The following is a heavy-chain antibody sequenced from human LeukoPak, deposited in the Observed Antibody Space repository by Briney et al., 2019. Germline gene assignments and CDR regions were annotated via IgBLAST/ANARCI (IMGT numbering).Heavy chain of an antibody. CDR1: GFTFSGYA. D-gene: IGHD3-9*01. CDR2: ISGSGGST. J-gene: IGHJ4*02. CDR3: AEDEAIRYFDWSTFDY. Sequence: PGGSLRLSCAASGFTFSGYAMSWVRQAPGKGLEWVSAISGSGGSTYYADSVKGRFTISRDNSKNTLYLQMNSLRAEDTAVYYFAEDEAIRYFDWSTFDYWGQGTLVTVSS. V-gene: IGHV3-23*01.